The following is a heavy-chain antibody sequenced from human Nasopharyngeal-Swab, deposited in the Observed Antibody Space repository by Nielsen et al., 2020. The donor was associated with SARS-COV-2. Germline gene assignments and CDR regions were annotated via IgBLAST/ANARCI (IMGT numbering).Heavy chain of an antibody. D-gene: IGHD1-26*01. CDR3: GRDGSNKWGIKTDY. CDR2: ISSSSSTI. CDR1: GFTFSIYS. Sequence: GGSLRLSCAASGFTFSIYSMNWVRQAPGKGLEWVAYISSSSSTIYYADFVKGRFTISRDNAKNSLYLQMNSLRAEDTAVYYCGRDGSNKWGIKTDYWGQGTLVTVSS. V-gene: IGHV3-48*01. J-gene: IGHJ4*02.